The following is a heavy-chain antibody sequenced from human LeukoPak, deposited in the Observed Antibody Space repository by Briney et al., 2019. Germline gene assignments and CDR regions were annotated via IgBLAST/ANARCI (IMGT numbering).Heavy chain of an antibody. CDR2: ISWNSGSI. CDR1: GFTFDDYA. CDR3: AKDKRVSEAFDI. D-gene: IGHD1-14*01. Sequence: PGGSLRLSCAASGFTFDDYAMHWVRQAPGKGLEWVSGISWNSGSIGYADSVKGRFTISRDNAKNSLYLQMNSLRAEDTALYYCAKDKRVSEAFDIWGQGTMVTVSS. V-gene: IGHV3-9*01. J-gene: IGHJ3*02.